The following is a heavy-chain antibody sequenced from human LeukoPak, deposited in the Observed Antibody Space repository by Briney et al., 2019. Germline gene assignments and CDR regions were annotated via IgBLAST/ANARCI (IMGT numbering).Heavy chain of an antibody. CDR2: ISNGGNTI. CDR1: GFKFSDYY. V-gene: IGHV3-11*01. CDR3: ARDLYSGYDSSNY. D-gene: IGHD5-12*01. Sequence: GGSLRLFCAASGFKFSDYYMNWIRQAPGKGLEWVSYISNGGNTIYYADSVKGRFTISRDNAKNSLYLQMNSLRAEDTAVYYCARDLYSGYDSSNYWGQGTLVTVSS. J-gene: IGHJ4*02.